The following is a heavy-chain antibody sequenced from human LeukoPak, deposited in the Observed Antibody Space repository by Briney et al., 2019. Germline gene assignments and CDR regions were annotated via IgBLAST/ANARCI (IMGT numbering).Heavy chain of an antibody. V-gene: IGHV4-34*01. D-gene: IGHD5-18*01. CDR3: ARAYRAHQTFHSYHYFDY. Sequence: SETLSLTCAVYGGSSSNYFWNWIRQSPGKGLEWIGEINQSGSTKYNPSLKSRVTISGDTSKNQFSLRLNSVTAADTAVYFCARAYRAHQTFHSYHYFDYWGQGTLVTVSS. J-gene: IGHJ4*02. CDR1: GGSSSNYF. CDR2: INQSGST.